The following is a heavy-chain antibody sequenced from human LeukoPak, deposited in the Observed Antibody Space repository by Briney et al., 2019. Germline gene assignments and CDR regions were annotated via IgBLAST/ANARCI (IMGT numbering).Heavy chain of an antibody. Sequence: GGSLRLSCAASGFTFNNAWMSWVRQAPGKGLEWVANIKEDGSEQYYVDSVKGRSSISRDNAKNSVHLQINSLRANDTAVYYCIAHGGRSTYEYFQHWGQGTLVSVSS. CDR3: IAHGGRSTYEYFQH. CDR1: GFTFNNAW. J-gene: IGHJ1*01. V-gene: IGHV3-7*01. D-gene: IGHD3-10*01. CDR2: IKEDGSEQ.